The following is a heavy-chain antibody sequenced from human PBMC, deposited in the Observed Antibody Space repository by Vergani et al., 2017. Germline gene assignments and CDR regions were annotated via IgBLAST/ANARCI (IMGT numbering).Heavy chain of an antibody. CDR1: GYTFTSYG. CDR3: ARGRVTIDY. J-gene: IGHJ4*02. CDR2: ISAYNGKT. Sequence: QVQLVQSGAEVKKPGASVQVSCKASGYTFTSYGISWVRQAPVQGIEWMGWISAYNGKTNYAQKLQGRVTKTTDTSTSTAYMGLSRLRSDDTAVYYCARGRVTIDYWGQGTLVTVSS. V-gene: IGHV1-18*01. D-gene: IGHD3-10*01.